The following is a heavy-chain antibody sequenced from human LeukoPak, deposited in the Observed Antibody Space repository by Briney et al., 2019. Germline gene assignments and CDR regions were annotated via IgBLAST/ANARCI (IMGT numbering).Heavy chain of an antibody. CDR2: ISGSGGST. D-gene: IGHD3-22*01. V-gene: IGHV3-23*01. CDR3: AKDPSTYYYDSSGFPNWFDP. J-gene: IGHJ5*02. Sequence: PGASLRLSCAASGFTFSSYAMSRVRQAPGKGPEWVSAISGSGGSTYYADSVKGRFTISRDNSKNTLYLQMNSLRAEDTAVYYCAKDPSTYYYDSSGFPNWFDPWGQGTLVTVSS. CDR1: GFTFSSYA.